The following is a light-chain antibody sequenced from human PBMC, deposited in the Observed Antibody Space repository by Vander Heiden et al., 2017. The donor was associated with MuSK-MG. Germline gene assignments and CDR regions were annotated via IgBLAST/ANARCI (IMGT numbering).Light chain of an antibody. CDR1: RGIANW. V-gene: IGKV1-12*01. J-gene: IGKJ5*01. CDR3: QQTNSFPIT. CDR2: SAS. Sequence: IQITQSPSSVSSSVGDRVVITCRASRGIANWLAWYQQKPGQAPRLLISSASTWQTGVPSRFSGSGSGTDFTLTINDLQPDDVATYFCQQTNSFPITFGQGTRLEIK.